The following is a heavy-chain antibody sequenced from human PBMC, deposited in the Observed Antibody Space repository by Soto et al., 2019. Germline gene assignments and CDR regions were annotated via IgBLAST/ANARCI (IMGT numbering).Heavy chain of an antibody. CDR1: GFTFSSYA. V-gene: IGHV3-23*01. CDR3: AKAPIILTDAEYFQH. D-gene: IGHD3-9*01. CDR2: ISGSGGST. J-gene: IGHJ1*01. Sequence: GGSLRLSCAASGFTFSSYAMSWVRQAPGKGLEWVSAISGSGGSTYYADSVKGRFTISRDNSKNTLYLQMNSLRAEDTAVYYCAKAPIILTDAEYFQHWGQGTLVTVSS.